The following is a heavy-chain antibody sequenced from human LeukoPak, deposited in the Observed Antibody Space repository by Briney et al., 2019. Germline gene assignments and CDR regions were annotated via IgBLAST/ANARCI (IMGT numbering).Heavy chain of an antibody. Sequence: PSETLSLTCTVSGGSISSSSYYWGWVRQPPGRGREWIGSIYYSGSTYYNPSLKSRVTISVATSKNQFSLKLSSVTAADTAVYYCARDDAYYYDSSPSDPWGQGTLVTVSS. V-gene: IGHV4-39*07. CDR2: IYYSGST. D-gene: IGHD3-22*01. CDR1: GGSISSSSYY. CDR3: ARDDAYYYDSSPSDP. J-gene: IGHJ5*02.